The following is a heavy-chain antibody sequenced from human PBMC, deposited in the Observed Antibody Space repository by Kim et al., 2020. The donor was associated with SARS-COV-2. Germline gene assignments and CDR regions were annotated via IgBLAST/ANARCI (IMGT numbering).Heavy chain of an antibody. J-gene: IGHJ3*02. CDR1: GFTFSSYA. D-gene: IGHD3-3*01. Sequence: GGSLRLSCAASGFTFSSYAMHWVRQAPGKGLEWVSAIDIGGGSTTYADSVRGRFTISRDSSRNTLYLQMNSLRAEDTAVYYCAKAGWSGVNRGGFDTWGQGTMVTVSS. CDR2: IDIGGGST. CDR3: AKAGWSGVNRGGFDT. V-gene: IGHV3-23*01.